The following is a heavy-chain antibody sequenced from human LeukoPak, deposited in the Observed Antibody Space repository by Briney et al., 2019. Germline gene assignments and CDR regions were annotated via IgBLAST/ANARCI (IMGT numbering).Heavy chain of an antibody. D-gene: IGHD4-17*01. V-gene: IGHV3-21*01. CDR1: GLTFSTYG. Sequence: GGSLRLSCVASGLTFSTYGMHWVRQAPGKGLEWVSSISSSSSYIFYADSVKGRFTISRDNAKNSLYLQMNSLRAEDTAVYYCAGDRYGAYDYWGQGTLVTVSS. CDR2: ISSSSSYI. J-gene: IGHJ4*02. CDR3: AGDRYGAYDY.